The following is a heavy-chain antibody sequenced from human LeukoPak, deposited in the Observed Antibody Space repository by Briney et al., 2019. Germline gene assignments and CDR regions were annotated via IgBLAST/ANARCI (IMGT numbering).Heavy chain of an antibody. CDR3: ARRKCSYYNGGRAENWFDS. J-gene: IGHJ5*01. D-gene: IGHD3-10*01. CDR1: GGSFSGYF. CDR2: VSTTKST. V-gene: IGHV4-34*01. Sequence: PSASLSLTCSVYGGSFSGYFWRWVRQPPGKGLEWIGDVSTTKSTAYDPSLKNRITISVTASKSRFSLKLTSMTAADTAAYSFARRKCSYYNGGRAENWFDSWGQGTLVTVSS.